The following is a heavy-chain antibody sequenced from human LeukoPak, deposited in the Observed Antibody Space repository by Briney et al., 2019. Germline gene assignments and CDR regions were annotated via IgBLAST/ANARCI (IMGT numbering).Heavy chain of an antibody. Sequence: SETLSLTCTVSGGSISSYYWSWIRQPAGKGLEWIGRIYTSGSTNYNPSLKSRVTMSVDTSKNQFSLKLSSVTAADTAVYYCARDFSNYDYVWGSYRYGPALRLDPWGQGTLVTVSS. CDR3: ARDFSNYDYVWGSYRYGPALRLDP. CDR2: IYTSGST. J-gene: IGHJ5*02. V-gene: IGHV4-4*07. CDR1: GGSISSYY. D-gene: IGHD3-16*02.